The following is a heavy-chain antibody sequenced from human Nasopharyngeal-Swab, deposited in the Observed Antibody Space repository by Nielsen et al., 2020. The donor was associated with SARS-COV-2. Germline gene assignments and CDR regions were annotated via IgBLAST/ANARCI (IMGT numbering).Heavy chain of an antibody. D-gene: IGHD6-6*01. Sequence: GESLKISCKGSGYSFTSYWIGWVRQMPGKGLEWMGIIYPGDSDIRYSPSFQGQVTISADKSISTAYLQWSSLKASDTAMYYCARRGIAARLDYYYYMDVWGKGTTVTVSS. CDR1: GYSFTSYW. CDR3: ARRGIAARLDYYYYMDV. V-gene: IGHV5-51*01. J-gene: IGHJ6*03. CDR2: IYPGDSDI.